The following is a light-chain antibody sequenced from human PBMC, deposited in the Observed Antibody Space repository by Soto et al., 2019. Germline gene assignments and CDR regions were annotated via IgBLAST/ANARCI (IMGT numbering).Light chain of an antibody. CDR3: CSYASSSTYF. J-gene: IGLJ1*01. CDR1: SSDVGNYNL. CDR2: EGS. V-gene: IGLV2-23*01. Sequence: QSVLTQPASVSGSPGQSITISCTGTSSDVGNYNLVSWYQHDPGKAPKLLIYEGSKRPSGVSDRFSGSKSGNTASLTISGLQAEDEADYYCCSYASSSTYFFGTGTKVTVL.